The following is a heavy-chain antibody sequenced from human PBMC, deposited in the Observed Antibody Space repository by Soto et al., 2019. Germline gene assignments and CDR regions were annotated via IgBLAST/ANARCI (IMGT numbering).Heavy chain of an antibody. CDR3: VVAAQPYYFDY. D-gene: IGHD2-15*01. J-gene: IGHJ4*02. CDR1: GYTFTSYG. V-gene: IGHV1-18*01. CDR2: ISAYNGNT. Sequence: QVQLVQSGAEVKKPGASVKVSCKASGYTFTSYGISWVRQAPGQGLEWMGWISAYNGNTNYAQKLQGRVTMTTDTSTRTAYMEPRRLRSDDTAVYYCVVAAQPYYFDYWGQGTLVTVSS.